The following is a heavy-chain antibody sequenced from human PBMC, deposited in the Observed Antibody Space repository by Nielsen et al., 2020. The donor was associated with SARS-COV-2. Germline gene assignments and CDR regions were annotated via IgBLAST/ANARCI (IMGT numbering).Heavy chain of an antibody. Sequence: GESLKISCAASGFTFSSYAMSWVRQAPGKGLEWVSAISGSGGSTYYADSVKGRFTISRDNSKNTLYLQMNSLRAEDTAVYYCAKDVVGATTRGSKVDYWGQGTLVTVSS. CDR3: AKDVVGATTRGSKVDY. J-gene: IGHJ4*02. CDR1: GFTFSSYA. D-gene: IGHD1-26*01. CDR2: ISGSGGST. V-gene: IGHV3-23*01.